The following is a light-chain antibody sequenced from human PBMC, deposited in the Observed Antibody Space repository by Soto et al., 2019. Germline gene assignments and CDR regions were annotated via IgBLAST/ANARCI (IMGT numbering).Light chain of an antibody. J-gene: IGLJ1*01. CDR3: TSFTSSSAHYV. CDR1: SSNIGRNY. Sequence: QAVVTQPPSASGTPGQRVTISCSGGSSNIGRNYVYWYQQLPGMAPKLMIYEVSNRPSGVSNRFSGSKSGNTASLTISGLQAEDEADYYCTSFTSSSAHYVFGTGTKVTVL. V-gene: IGLV2-14*01. CDR2: EVS.